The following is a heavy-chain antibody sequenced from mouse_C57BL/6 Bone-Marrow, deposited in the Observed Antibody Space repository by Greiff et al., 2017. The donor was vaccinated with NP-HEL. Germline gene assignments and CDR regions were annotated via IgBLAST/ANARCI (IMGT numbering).Heavy chain of an antibody. Sequence: QVQLQQSGAELVRPGASVKLSCKASGYTFTDYYINWVKQRPGQGLEWIARIYPGSGNTYYNEKFKGKATLTAEKSSSTAYMQLSSLTSEDSAVYFCARSGWYEVCVAYWGQGTLVTVSA. CDR2: IYPGSGNT. CDR3: ARSGWYEVCVAY. CDR1: GYTFTDYY. V-gene: IGHV1-76*01. D-gene: IGHD1-1*02. J-gene: IGHJ3*01.